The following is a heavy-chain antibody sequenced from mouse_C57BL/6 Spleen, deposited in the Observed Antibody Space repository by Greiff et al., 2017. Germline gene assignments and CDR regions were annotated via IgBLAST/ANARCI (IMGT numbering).Heavy chain of an antibody. V-gene: IGHV1-74*01. D-gene: IGHD2-2*01. Sequence: VQLQQPGAELVKPGASVKVSCKASGYTFTSYWMHWVKQRPGQGLEWIGRIHPSDSDTNYNQKFKGKATLTVDKSSSTAYMQLSSLTSEDSAVXYFAIPSGYDEAWFAYWGQGTLVTVSA. CDR2: IHPSDSDT. J-gene: IGHJ3*01. CDR1: GYTFTSYW. CDR3: AIPSGYDEAWFAY.